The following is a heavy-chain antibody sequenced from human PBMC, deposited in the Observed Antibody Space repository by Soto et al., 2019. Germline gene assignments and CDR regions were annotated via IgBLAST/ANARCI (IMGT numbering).Heavy chain of an antibody. CDR3: TTDRTTVVRYYYYYYGMGV. D-gene: IGHD4-17*01. J-gene: IGHJ6*02. CDR2: IKSKTDGGTT. CDR1: GFTFSNAW. V-gene: IGHV3-15*07. Sequence: PGGSLRLSCAASGFTFSNAWMNWVRQAPGKGLEWVGRIKSKTDGGTTDYAATVKGRFTISRDDSKNKQYLQMNSLKTEDTAVYYCTTDRTTVVRYYYYYYGMGVWGQGTTVTVSS.